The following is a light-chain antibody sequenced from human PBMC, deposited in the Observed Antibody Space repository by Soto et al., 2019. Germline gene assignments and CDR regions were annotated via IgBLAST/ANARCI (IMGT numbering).Light chain of an antibody. CDR2: GAS. V-gene: IGKV3-11*01. CDR3: QQPTKRPGK. Sequence: ASQRVSSYLAWYQQKPGQAPRLLIYGASNRATGIPARFSVRGSGTDFTLASSRLNPADSAVYSLQQPTKRPGKFGGGTKVDIK. CDR1: QRVSSY. J-gene: IGKJ4*02.